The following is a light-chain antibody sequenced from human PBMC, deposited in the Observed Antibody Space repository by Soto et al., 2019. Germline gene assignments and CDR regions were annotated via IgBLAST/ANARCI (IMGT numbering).Light chain of an antibody. Sequence: EIVLTQSPGTLSLSPGERATLSCRASLSISSIYLAWYQQKPGQAPRLLIYGASNRATGIPDRFSGSGSGTDFTLTISRLEPEDFAVYYCQQYGSSPPYTFGQGTKLEIK. V-gene: IGKV3-20*01. CDR3: QQYGSSPPYT. CDR1: LSISSIY. J-gene: IGKJ2*01. CDR2: GAS.